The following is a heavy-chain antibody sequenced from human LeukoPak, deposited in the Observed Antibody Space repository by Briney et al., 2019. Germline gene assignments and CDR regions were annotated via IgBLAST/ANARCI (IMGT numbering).Heavy chain of an antibody. D-gene: IGHD3-3*01. V-gene: IGHV4-39*01. CDR3: ARAYDFWSGYHFTYDY. CDR1: GGSISSSSYY. Sequence: TSSETLSLTCTVSGGSISSSSYYWGWIPQPPGKGLEWIGSIYYSGSTYYNPSLKSRVTISVDTSKNQFSLKLSSVTAADTAVYYCARAYDFWSGYHFTYDYWGQGTLVTVSS. CDR2: IYYSGST. J-gene: IGHJ4*02.